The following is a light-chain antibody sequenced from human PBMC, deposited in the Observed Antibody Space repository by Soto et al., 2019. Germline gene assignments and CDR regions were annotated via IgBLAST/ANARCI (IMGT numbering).Light chain of an antibody. CDR2: GAS. CDR3: QQYSGSPCT. Sequence: EIVLTQSPGTLSLSPGERATLSCRASQNVNSSYLAWYQQNPGQAPRLLIYGASTRATGIPDRFSGSGSGTDSPRNLSRLGPEDSAVYYCQQYSGSPCTFGQGTKLEI. V-gene: IGKV3-20*01. J-gene: IGKJ1*01. CDR1: QNVNSSY.